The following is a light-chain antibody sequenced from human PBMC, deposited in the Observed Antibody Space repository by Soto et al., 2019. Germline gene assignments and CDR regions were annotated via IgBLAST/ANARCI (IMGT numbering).Light chain of an antibody. Sequence: EIVLTQSPGTLSLSPGERATLSCRASQSVSSSSLAWYQQRPGQAPRLLIYGASRRATGIPDRFSGSGSETEFTLTISRLEPDDFAVYYCLQYGSSPRTFGQGTKLEIK. CDR3: LQYGSSPRT. V-gene: IGKV3-20*01. CDR1: QSVSSSS. CDR2: GAS. J-gene: IGKJ2*01.